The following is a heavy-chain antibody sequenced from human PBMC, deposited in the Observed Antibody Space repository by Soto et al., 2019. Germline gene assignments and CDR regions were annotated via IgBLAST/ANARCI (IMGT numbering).Heavy chain of an antibody. CDR3: AKGGSGWPSNDAFDI. Sequence: QVQLVESGGGVVQPGRCLRLSCAASGFTFSSYGMHWVRQAPGKGLEWVAVISYDGSNKYYADSVKGRFTISRDNSKNTLYLQMNSLRAEDTAVYYCAKGGSGWPSNDAFDIWGQGTMVTVSS. CDR2: ISYDGSNK. CDR1: GFTFSSYG. D-gene: IGHD6-19*01. V-gene: IGHV3-30*18. J-gene: IGHJ3*02.